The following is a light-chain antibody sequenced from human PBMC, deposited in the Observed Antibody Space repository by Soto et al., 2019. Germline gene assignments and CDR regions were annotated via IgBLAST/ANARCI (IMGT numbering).Light chain of an antibody. Sequence: QSVLTQPPSASGTPGQRVTISCSGSSSNIGSNTVNWYQQLPGTAPKLLIYSNNQRPSGVPDRFSGSKSGTSASLAISGLQSEDEADYYCAAWDDILNGVVFGGGTKLTAL. CDR2: SNN. CDR3: AAWDDILNGVV. CDR1: SSNIGSNT. J-gene: IGLJ2*01. V-gene: IGLV1-44*01.